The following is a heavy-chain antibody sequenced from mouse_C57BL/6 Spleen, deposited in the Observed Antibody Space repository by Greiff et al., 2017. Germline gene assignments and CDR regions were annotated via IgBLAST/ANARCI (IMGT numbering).Heavy chain of an antibody. Sequence: QVQLQQPGAELVKPGASVKLSCKASGYTFTSYWMQWVKQRPGQGLEWIGEIDPSDSYTNYNQKFKGKATLTVDTSSSTAYMQLSSLTSEDSAVYYCARVDSLYYFDYWGQGTTLTVSS. V-gene: IGHV1-50*01. CDR3: ARVDSLYYFDY. CDR2: IDPSDSYT. D-gene: IGHD1-1*01. J-gene: IGHJ2*01. CDR1: GYTFTSYW.